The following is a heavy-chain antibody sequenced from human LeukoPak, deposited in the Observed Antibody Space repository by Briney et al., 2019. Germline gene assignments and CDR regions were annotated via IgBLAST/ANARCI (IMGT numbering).Heavy chain of an antibody. V-gene: IGHV4-59*08. D-gene: IGHD3-3*01. CDR3: ARLHGTVKYYDFWSGYYSAFDI. Sequence: PSETLSLTCTVSGGSISSYYWSWIRQPPGKGLEWIGYIYYSGSTNYNPSLKSRVTISVDTSKNQFSLKLSSVTAADTAVYYCARLHGTVKYYDFWSGYYSAFDIWGQGTMVTVSS. CDR1: GGSISSYY. J-gene: IGHJ3*02. CDR2: IYYSGST.